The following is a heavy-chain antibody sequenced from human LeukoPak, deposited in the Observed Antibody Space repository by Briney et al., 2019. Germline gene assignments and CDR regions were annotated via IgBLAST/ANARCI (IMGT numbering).Heavy chain of an antibody. V-gene: IGHV3-48*04. CDR1: GFTFSRFS. CDR3: ARDSQGFDY. Sequence: GGSLRLSCAASGFTFSRFSMNWVRQAPGKGLEWVSYISSSGGTIYYADSVKGRFTISRDNAKNSLYLQMNSLRAEDTAVYYCARDSQGFDYWGQGTLVTVSS. CDR2: ISSSGGTI. J-gene: IGHJ4*02.